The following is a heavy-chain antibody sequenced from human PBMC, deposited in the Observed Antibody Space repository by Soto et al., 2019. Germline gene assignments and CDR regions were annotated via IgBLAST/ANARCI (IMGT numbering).Heavy chain of an antibody. Sequence: GGSLRLSCAASGFTFSSYGMNWVRQAPGEGLEWVSGISGSGGSTYYADSLKGRFTISRDNSKNTLYLQMNSLRAEDTAVYYCAKDPPGAGPDFDYWGQGTLVTVSS. CDR1: GFTFSSYG. V-gene: IGHV3-23*01. D-gene: IGHD6-19*01. CDR2: ISGSGGST. J-gene: IGHJ4*02. CDR3: AKDPPGAGPDFDY.